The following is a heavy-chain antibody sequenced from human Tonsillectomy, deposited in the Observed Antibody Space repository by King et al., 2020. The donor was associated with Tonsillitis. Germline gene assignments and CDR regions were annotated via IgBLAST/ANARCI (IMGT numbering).Heavy chain of an antibody. J-gene: IGHJ4*02. CDR3: ARGRASAFDY. CDR2: TYYRSEWFT. Sequence: VQLQQSGPGLVKPSQTLSLTCAISGDSVSSTSVAWTWIRQSPSRGLEWLGRTYYRSEWFTDYEISVKSRITINSDTSKNQFSLQLNSVTPEDTAVYYCARGRASAFDYWGQGTLVTVSS. V-gene: IGHV6-1*01. CDR1: GDSVSSTSVA.